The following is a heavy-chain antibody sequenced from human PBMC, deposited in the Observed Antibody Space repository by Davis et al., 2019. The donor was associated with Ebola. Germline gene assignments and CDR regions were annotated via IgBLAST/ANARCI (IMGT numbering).Heavy chain of an antibody. J-gene: IGHJ3*01. D-gene: IGHD6-6*01. V-gene: IGHV1-69*13. CDR2: VIPIFGTP. Sequence: AASVKVSCKASRVTVNRYALSWVRQAPGQGLEWMGGVIPIFGTPNYAQKFQGRVTISADGYTSTASMELRRLSSEDTAVYYCAGGGAAHSDAFHLWGQGTLVTVPS. CDR3: AGGGAAHSDAFHL. CDR1: RVTVNRYA.